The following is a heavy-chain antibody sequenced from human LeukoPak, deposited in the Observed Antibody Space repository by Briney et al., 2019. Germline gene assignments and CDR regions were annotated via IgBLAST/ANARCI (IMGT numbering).Heavy chain of an antibody. V-gene: IGHV3-21*01. CDR1: GFTFNSYT. CDR3: ARDPGGSFDY. CDR2: LGASNSNT. D-gene: IGHD1-26*01. J-gene: IGHJ4*02. Sequence: GGSLRLSCAASGFTFNSYTMSWIRQAPGKGLESVASLGASNSNTHYADSLEGRFTISRDNAQNSLYQQMNSLRGEDTAVYYCARDPGGSFDYWGQGTLVTVSS.